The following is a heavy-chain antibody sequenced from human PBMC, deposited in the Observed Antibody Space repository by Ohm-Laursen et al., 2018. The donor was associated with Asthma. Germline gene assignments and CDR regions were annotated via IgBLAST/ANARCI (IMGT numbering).Heavy chain of an antibody. J-gene: IGHJ6*02. D-gene: IGHD4-17*01. CDR3: AKDLYGDPSYYYYGMDV. CDR2: ISWNSGSI. V-gene: IGHV3-9*01. CDR1: GFTFDDYA. Sequence: SLRLSCAAPGFTFDDYAMHWVRQAPGKGLEWVSGISWNSGSIGYADSVKGRFTISRDNAKNSLYLQMNSLRAEDTALYYCAKDLYGDPSYYYYGMDVWGQGTTVTVSS.